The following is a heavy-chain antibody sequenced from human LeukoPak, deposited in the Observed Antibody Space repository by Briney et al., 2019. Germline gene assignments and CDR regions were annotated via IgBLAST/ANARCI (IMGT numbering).Heavy chain of an antibody. J-gene: IGHJ4*02. D-gene: IGHD4/OR15-4a*01. Sequence: PGGSLRLSCAASGFTFSGYGLHWVRQAPGKGLEWVAFIWYDGSNKYYADSVKGRFTISRDNSKNTLYLQMNSLRAEDTAVYYCARRAGAYSHPYDYWGQGTLVTVSS. V-gene: IGHV3-33*01. CDR3: ARRAGAYSHPYDY. CDR1: GFTFSGYG. CDR2: IWYDGSNK.